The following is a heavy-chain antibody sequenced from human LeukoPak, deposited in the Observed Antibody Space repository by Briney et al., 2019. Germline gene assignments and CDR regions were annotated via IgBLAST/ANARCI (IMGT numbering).Heavy chain of an antibody. CDR2: ISAYNGNT. D-gene: IGHD3-10*01. V-gene: IGHV1-18*01. CDR1: GYTFTSYG. CDR3: ARDFGPGWGLYYFDY. J-gene: IGHJ4*02. Sequence: ASVKVSCKASGYTFTSYGISWVRQAPGQGLEWMGWISAYNGNTNYAQKLQGRVTMTTDTSTSTAYMELRSLRSDDTAVYYCARDFGPGWGLYYFDYWGQGTLVTVSS.